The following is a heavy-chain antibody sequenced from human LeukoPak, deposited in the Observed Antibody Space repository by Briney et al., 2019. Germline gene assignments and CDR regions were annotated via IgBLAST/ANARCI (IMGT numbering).Heavy chain of an antibody. Sequence: GGSLRLSCAASGFIFSNYAMGWVRQAPGKGLEWVSSIRGTVDNTHYADAVKGRFTISRDISKNTLYLQMNSLRAEDTARYYCAKASTRDTGYYFDSWGQGTLVTVSS. CDR1: GFIFSNYA. V-gene: IGHV3-23*01. J-gene: IGHJ4*02. D-gene: IGHD3-9*01. CDR2: IRGTVDNT. CDR3: AKASTRDTGYYFDS.